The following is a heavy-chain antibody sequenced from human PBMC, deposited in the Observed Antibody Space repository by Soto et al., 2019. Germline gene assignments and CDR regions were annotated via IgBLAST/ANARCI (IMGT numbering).Heavy chain of an antibody. Sequence: EVQLLESGGGLVQPGGSLRLSCAASGFTFSTYAMSWVRQAPGKGLEWVSAIGASGAGTYYADSVKGRFTISRDNAKNTLHWQMNSLRAEDTAAYACALRKTGSYYDYWGQGTLGPVSS. J-gene: IGHJ4*02. D-gene: IGHD1-26*01. V-gene: IGHV3-23*01. CDR2: IGASGAGT. CDR1: GFTFSTYA. CDR3: ALRKTGSYYDY.